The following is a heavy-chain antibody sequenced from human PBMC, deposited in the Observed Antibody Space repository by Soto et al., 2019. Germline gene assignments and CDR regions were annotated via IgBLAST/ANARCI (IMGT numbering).Heavy chain of an antibody. J-gene: IGHJ6*02. D-gene: IGHD3-16*01. Sequence: QVQLQESGPGLVKPSETLSLTCAVSGGPITTTTWWAWVRLPPGKGLEWLGELHHDGTTNYNPSLESRITMSLDKSNNHFSLKLTSVTAADTAIYYCATQTISSPWGVWGRGTTVTVSS. CDR1: GGPITTTTW. V-gene: IGHV4-4*02. CDR3: ATQTISSPWGV. CDR2: LHHDGTT.